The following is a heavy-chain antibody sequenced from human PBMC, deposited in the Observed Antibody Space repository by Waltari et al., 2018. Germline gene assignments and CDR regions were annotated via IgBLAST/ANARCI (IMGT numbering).Heavy chain of an antibody. CDR2: INHSGST. D-gene: IGHD5-12*01. Sequence: QVQLQPWGAGLLKPSETLSLTCAVYGGSFSGYYWSRIRLPPGKGLGWIGEINHSGSTNYNPSLKSRVTISVDTSKNQFSLKLSSVTAADTAVYYCARGTGIVATFSDYWGQGTLVTVSS. CDR1: GGSFSGYY. V-gene: IGHV4-34*01. CDR3: ARGTGIVATFSDY. J-gene: IGHJ4*02.